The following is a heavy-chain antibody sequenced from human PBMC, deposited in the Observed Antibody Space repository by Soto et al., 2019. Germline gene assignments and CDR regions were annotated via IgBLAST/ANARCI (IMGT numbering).Heavy chain of an antibody. Sequence: EVQLVESGGGLVQPGGSLRLSCAASGFSFSSYWMIWARQVPGKGLEWLAKINQDGSEKNYVDSVRGRFAISRDNAKSLVYLQLGSLRAEDTAVYFCSRLSRGAPGGSCWGQGTMVTVSS. CDR3: SRLSRGAPGGSC. CDR2: INQDGSEK. D-gene: IGHD2-15*01. CDR1: GFSFSSYW. V-gene: IGHV3-7*03. J-gene: IGHJ4*02.